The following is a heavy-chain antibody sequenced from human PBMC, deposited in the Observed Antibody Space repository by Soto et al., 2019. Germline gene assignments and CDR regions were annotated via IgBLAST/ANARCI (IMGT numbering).Heavy chain of an antibody. CDR1: GGSISSYY. J-gene: IGHJ4*02. D-gene: IGHD4-17*01. V-gene: IGHV4-59*01. Sequence: QVQLQESGPGLVKPSETLSLTCTVSGGSISSYYWSWIRQPPGKGLEWIGYIYYSGSTNYNPSLKIRVTRSLDTSKNQFSLELSSVTAADTAVYYCARTYGDYVLDYWGQGTLVTVSS. CDR2: IYYSGST. CDR3: ARTYGDYVLDY.